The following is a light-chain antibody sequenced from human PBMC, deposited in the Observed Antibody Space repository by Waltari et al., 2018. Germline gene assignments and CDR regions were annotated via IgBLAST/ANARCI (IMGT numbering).Light chain of an antibody. CDR1: QSVRSN. V-gene: IGKV3-15*01. CDR2: AAS. Sequence: EIVMTQFPATLSVSPGERATLSCRASQSVRSNLAWYQQKPAQAPRRLIYAASTRATGIPASFSGSGAGTEFTLTISSLQSEDFAVYYCQQYNNWPLTFGGGTKVEIK. J-gene: IGKJ4*01. CDR3: QQYNNWPLT.